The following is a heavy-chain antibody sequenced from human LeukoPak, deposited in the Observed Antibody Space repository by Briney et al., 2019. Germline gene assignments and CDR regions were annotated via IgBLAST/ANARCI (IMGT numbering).Heavy chain of an antibody. J-gene: IGHJ4*02. CDR1: SGSFTPYY. Sequence: PSETLSLTCAVYSGSFTPYYWSWIRQSPGKGLEWIGEINHGGYISYNPSLRGRVIMSVDTSKNQISLKLYSVTAADTAVYYCARQGIAAVQRDYWGQGTLVTVSS. CDR3: ARQGIAAVQRDY. D-gene: IGHD6-13*01. V-gene: IGHV4-34*01. CDR2: INHGGYI.